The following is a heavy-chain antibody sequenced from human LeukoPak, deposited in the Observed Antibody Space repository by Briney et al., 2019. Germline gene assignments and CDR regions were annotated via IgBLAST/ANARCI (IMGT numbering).Heavy chain of an antibody. V-gene: IGHV3-23*01. CDR1: GFTFSSYA. D-gene: IGHD3-10*01. J-gene: IGHJ4*02. CDR3: AKDTFSESRYGVLDS. CDR2: ISGGGGIT. Sequence: GGSLRLSCAASGFTFSSYAMSWVRQAPGKGLEWVSAISGGGGITYYADSVKGRFTISRGNSKNTLYLQMSSLRAEDTAVYYYAKDTFSESRYGVLDSWGQGTLVTVSS.